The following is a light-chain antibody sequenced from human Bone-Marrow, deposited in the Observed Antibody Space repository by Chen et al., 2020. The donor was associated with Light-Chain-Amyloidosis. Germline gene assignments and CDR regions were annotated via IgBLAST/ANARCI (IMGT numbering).Light chain of an antibody. V-gene: IGKV1-39*01. Sequence: DIQMTQSPSSLSASVGDRVTITCRASQRISSYLNWYQQKPGKAPKLLIHTASTLQSGVPSRFSGSGSGTDFTLTISSLQPEDFASYYCQQSYSDPWAFGHGTKVEI. CDR3: QQSYSDPWA. CDR1: QRISSY. CDR2: TAS. J-gene: IGKJ1*01.